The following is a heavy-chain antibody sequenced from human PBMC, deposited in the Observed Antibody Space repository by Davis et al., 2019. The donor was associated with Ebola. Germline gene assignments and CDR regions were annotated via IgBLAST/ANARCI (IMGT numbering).Heavy chain of an antibody. V-gene: IGHV4-34*01. CDR1: GGSFSGYY. Sequence: PSETLSLTCAVYGGSFSGYYWSWIRQPPGKGLEWIGEINHSGSTNYNPSLKSRVTISVDTSKNQFSLKLSSVTAADTAVYYCARAPYGYSYGHEAFDIWGQGTMVTVSS. CDR2: INHSGST. J-gene: IGHJ3*02. CDR3: ARAPYGYSYGHEAFDI. D-gene: IGHD5-18*01.